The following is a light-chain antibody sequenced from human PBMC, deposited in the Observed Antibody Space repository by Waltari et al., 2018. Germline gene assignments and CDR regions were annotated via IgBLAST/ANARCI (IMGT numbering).Light chain of an antibody. V-gene: IGLV3-21*03. J-gene: IGLJ2*01. CDR3: QLWESAGGHPV. Sequence: SYVLTQPPSLSVAPGRTATFTCGGEDIENKVVNWYRKRPGQAPGLVLYDNIDRPSGIPDRFSGSNARNTATLTITSVEVGDEADYYCQLWESAGGHPVFGGGTK. CDR2: DNI. CDR1: DIENKV.